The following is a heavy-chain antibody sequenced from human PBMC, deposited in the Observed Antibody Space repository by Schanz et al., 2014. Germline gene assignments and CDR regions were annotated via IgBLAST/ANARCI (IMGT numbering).Heavy chain of an antibody. V-gene: IGHV4-4*02. Sequence: QVELVESGGGVVQPGGSLRLSCAASGFTFTNYAMTWVRQAPGKGLEWIGEMHHSEGRNYNPSLKSRVTTFIDESKNQFFRELNSGTAADTAVYYCARDMVENWFDSWGQGTLVTVSS. CDR3: ARDMVENWFDS. CDR1: GFTFTNYAM. CDR2: MHHSEGR. D-gene: IGHD3-10*01. J-gene: IGHJ5*01.